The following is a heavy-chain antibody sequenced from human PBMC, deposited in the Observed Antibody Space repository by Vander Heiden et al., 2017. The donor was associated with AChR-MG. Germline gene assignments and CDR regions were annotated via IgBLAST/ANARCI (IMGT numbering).Heavy chain of an antibody. V-gene: IGHV3-30-3*01. CDR3: ARGSQQALSSSWYVWGKFDP. CDR1: GFTFSSYP. D-gene: IGHD6-13*01. Sequence: QVQLVESGGGVVQPGRSLRLSCAASGFTFSSYPMHWVRQAPGKGLEWVAVISYDGSNKYYADSVKGRFTISRDNSKNTLYLQMNSLRAEDTAVYYCARGSQQALSSSWYVWGKFDPWCHGTLVTVSS. J-gene: IGHJ5*02. CDR2: ISYDGSNK.